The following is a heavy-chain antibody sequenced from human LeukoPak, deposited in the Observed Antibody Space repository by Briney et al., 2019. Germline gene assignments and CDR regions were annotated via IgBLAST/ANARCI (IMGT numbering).Heavy chain of an antibody. CDR2: ISYDGSNK. Sequence: GGSLRLSCAASGFTFSSYAMHWVRQAPGKGLEWVAVISYDGSNKYYADSVKGRFTISRDNSKNTLYLQMNSLRAEDTAVYYCASVQLERRKYFVYLGQGTLVTVSS. V-gene: IGHV3-30*04. CDR1: GFTFSSYA. CDR3: ASVQLERRKYFVY. J-gene: IGHJ4*02. D-gene: IGHD1-1*01.